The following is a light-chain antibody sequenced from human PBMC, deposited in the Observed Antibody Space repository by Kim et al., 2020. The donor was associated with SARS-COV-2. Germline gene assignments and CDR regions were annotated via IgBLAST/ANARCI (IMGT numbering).Light chain of an antibody. Sequence: QGVTISCSGSSSNIGNHAVNWYQQLPGKAPKLLIYYDDLLPSGVSDRFSGSKSGTSASLAISGLQSEDEADYYCAAWDDSLNGVVFGGGTQLTVL. CDR1: SSNIGNHA. J-gene: IGLJ2*01. CDR3: AAWDDSLNGVV. V-gene: IGLV1-36*01. CDR2: YDD.